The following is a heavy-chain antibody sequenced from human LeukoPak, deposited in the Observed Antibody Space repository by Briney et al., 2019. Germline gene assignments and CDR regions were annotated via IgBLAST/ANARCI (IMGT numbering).Heavy chain of an antibody. J-gene: IGHJ3*02. CDR2: INHSGST. D-gene: IGHD3-9*01. CDR3: ASSKYYDILTGYFFAFDI. CDR1: GRSFSGYY. V-gene: IGHV4-34*01. Sequence: SETLSLTCAVYGRSFSGYYWSWIRQPPGKGLEWMGEINHSGSTNYNPSLKSRVTISVDTSKNQFSLKLSSVTAADTAVYYCASSKYYDILTGYFFAFDIWGQGTMVTVSS.